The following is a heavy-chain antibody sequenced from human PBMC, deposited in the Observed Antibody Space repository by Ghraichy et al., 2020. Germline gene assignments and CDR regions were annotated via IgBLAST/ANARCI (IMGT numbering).Heavy chain of an antibody. CDR1: GFTVSSSY. J-gene: IGHJ4*02. CDR2: IYSGGHT. CDR3: ARAIRKSSDYYDRSGYYGEADY. D-gene: IGHD3-22*01. Sequence: GESLNISCAASGFTVSSSYMSWVRQAPGKGLEWVSVIYSGGHTYYADSVKGRFTISRDNSKNTLYLQMNSLRAEDTAVYYCARAIRKSSDYYDRSGYYGEADYWGQGTLVTVSS. V-gene: IGHV3-53*01.